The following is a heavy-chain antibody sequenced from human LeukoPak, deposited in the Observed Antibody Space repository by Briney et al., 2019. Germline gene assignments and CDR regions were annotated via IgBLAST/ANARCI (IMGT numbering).Heavy chain of an antibody. CDR3: ARDSALRFLEWLSHPYYYGMDV. CDR1: GYTFTSYH. J-gene: IGHJ6*02. Sequence: ASVKVSCKTSGYTFTSYHMHWVRQAPGQGLEWMGIINPSGGSTSYAQKFQGRVTMTRDTSTSTVYMELSSLRSEDTAVYYCARDSALRFLEWLSHPYYYGMDVWGQGTTVTVSS. CDR2: INPSGGST. V-gene: IGHV1-46*01. D-gene: IGHD3-3*01.